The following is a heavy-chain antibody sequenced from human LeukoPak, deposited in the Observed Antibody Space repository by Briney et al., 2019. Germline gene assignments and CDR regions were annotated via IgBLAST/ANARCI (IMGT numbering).Heavy chain of an antibody. J-gene: IGHJ3*02. CDR2: ISSSSSYI. D-gene: IGHD6-13*01. Sequence: GGSLRLSCAASGFTFSSYSMNWVRQAPGKGLEWVSSISSSSSYIYHADSVKGRFTISRDNAKNSLYLQMNSLRAEDTAVYCCARGQQQLSDAFDIWGQGTMVTVSS. CDR3: ARGQQQLSDAFDI. CDR1: GFTFSSYS. V-gene: IGHV3-21*01.